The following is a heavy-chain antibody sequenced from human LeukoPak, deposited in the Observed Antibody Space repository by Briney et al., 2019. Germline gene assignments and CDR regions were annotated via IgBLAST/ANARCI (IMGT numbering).Heavy chain of an antibody. Sequence: SETLSLTCTISGDSISDNYWSWIRQPPGKGLEWIGYVYHGGTTDYNPSLKSRVTISVDTSKNQFSLKLSSVTAADTAVYYCVRHTLDYYDSSGYYYSHHYFDNWGQGTLVTVSS. J-gene: IGHJ4*02. CDR1: GDSISDNY. V-gene: IGHV4-59*08. CDR2: VYHGGTT. CDR3: VRHTLDYYDSSGYYYSHHYFDN. D-gene: IGHD3-22*01.